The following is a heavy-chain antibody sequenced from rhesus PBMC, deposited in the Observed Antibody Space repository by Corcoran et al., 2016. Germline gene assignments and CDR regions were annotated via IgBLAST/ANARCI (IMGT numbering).Heavy chain of an antibody. CDR2: ILPLVGIT. D-gene: IGHD6-43*01. CDR3: ARVTAARFDH. V-gene: IGHV1-198*02. CDR1: GFTFGSYA. J-gene: IGHJ4*01. Sequence: QVQLVQSGAEVKKPGASVKVSCKASGFTFGSYAISWVRQAPGQGLEWMGVILPLVGITNYAEKFQGRVTITADTSTSTAYMELSSLRSEDTAVYYCARVTAARFDHWGQGVLVTVSS.